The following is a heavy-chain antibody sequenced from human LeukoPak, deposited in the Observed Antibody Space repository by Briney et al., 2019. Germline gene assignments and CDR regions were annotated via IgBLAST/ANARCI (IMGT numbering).Heavy chain of an antibody. V-gene: IGHV4-38-2*02. J-gene: IGHJ5*02. Sequence: SETLSLTCTVSGYSISSGYYWGWIRQPPGKGLEWIGSIYHSGSTYYNPSLKSRVTISVDTSKNQFSLKLSSVTAADTAAYYCASLPASSLNWFDPWGQGTLVTVSS. CDR2: IYHSGST. D-gene: IGHD6-13*01. CDR3: ASLPASSLNWFDP. CDR1: GYSISSGYY.